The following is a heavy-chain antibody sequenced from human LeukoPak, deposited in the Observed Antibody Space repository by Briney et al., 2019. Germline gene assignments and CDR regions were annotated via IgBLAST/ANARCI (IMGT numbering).Heavy chain of an antibody. J-gene: IGHJ4*02. CDR2: TYYRSKWYN. D-gene: IGHD2-15*01. Sequence: SQTLSLTCALSGDSVSSNSAAWNWIRQSPSRGLEWLGRTYYRSKWYNDYAVSVKSRITINPDTSKNQFSLQLNSVTPEDTAVYYCARDQGYCSGGSCYEPIDYWGQGTLVTVSS. CDR1: GDSVSSNSAA. CDR3: ARDQGYCSGGSCYEPIDY. V-gene: IGHV6-1*01.